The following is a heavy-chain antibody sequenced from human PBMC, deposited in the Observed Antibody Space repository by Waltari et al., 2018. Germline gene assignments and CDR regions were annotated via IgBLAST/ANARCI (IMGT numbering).Heavy chain of an antibody. V-gene: IGHV3-74*01. CDR1: GFTFSTYW. J-gene: IGHJ4*02. Sequence: EVQLVESGGGLVQPGGSLRLSCAASGFTFSTYWIHWVRQAPGKGLVWVSRINTDGSSTSYADSGKGRFTVSRDNAKNMLYLQMNSLRAEDTAVYYCARGGSSGYSFGFYWGQGSLVTVSS. D-gene: IGHD5-18*01. CDR3: ARGGSSGYSFGFY. CDR2: INTDGSST.